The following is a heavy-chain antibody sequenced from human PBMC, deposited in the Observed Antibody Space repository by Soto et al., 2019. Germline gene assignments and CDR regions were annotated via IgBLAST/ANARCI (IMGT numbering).Heavy chain of an antibody. D-gene: IGHD6-19*01. CDR3: AKSYSSGWYGYFDY. CDR1: GFTFSSYA. Sequence: GGSLRLSCAASGFTFSSYAMSWVRQAPGKGLEWVSAISGSGGSTYYADSVKGRFTISSDNSKNTLYLQMNSLRAEDTAVYYCAKSYSSGWYGYFDYWGQGTLVTVSS. J-gene: IGHJ4*02. V-gene: IGHV3-23*01. CDR2: ISGSGGST.